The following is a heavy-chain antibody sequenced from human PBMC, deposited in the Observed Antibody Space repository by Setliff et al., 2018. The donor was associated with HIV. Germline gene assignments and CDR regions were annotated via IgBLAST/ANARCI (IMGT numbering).Heavy chain of an antibody. V-gene: IGHV4-59*01. Sequence: SETLSLTCNVSGGSIGSYHWAWIRQSPGKGLEYTGNIRHSGYTNYDPSLKSRLNMSVDTSNYQISLKLTAVTAADTAVYYCAREFSERSPNPDHYYYYMDVWGKGTTVTVSS. J-gene: IGHJ6*03. D-gene: IGHD6-19*01. CDR3: AREFSERSPNPDHYYYYMDV. CDR1: GGSIGSYH. CDR2: IRHSGYT.